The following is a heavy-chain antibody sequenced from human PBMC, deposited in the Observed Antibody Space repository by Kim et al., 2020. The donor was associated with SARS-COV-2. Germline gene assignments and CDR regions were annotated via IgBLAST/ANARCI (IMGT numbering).Heavy chain of an antibody. V-gene: IGHV3-48*03. J-gene: IGHJ4*02. CDR3: ARRVEAARPFDY. CDR2: ISSRSTTI. CDR1: GFTFSSYE. Sequence: GGSLRLSCAASGFTFSSYEMNWVRQAPGKGLEWVSYISSRSTTIYYADSVKGRFTVSRDNAKNSLYLQMNSLRSEDTAVYYCARRVEAARPFDYWGQGTLVTVSS. D-gene: IGHD6-6*01.